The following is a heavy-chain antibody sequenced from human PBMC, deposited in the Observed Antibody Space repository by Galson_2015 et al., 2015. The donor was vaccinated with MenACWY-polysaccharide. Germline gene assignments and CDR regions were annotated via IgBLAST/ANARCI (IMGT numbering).Heavy chain of an antibody. CDR3: TKGSYRANAVLSYYYYYMDV. CDR2: ITPTGGTP. CDR1: AFDFNKYV. Sequence: SLRLSCAAPAFDFNKYVMNWVRQPPGKGLQWVSSITPTGGTPYYADSVRGRFTITRDNSKNTLYLQMNSLGAEDTAVYYCTKGSYRANAVLSYYYYYMDVWGKGTTVTVSS. V-gene: IGHV3-23*01. D-gene: IGHD4/OR15-4a*01. J-gene: IGHJ6*03.